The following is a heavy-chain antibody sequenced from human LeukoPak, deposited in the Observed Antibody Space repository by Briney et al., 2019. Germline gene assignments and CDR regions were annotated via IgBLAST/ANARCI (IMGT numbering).Heavy chain of an antibody. V-gene: IGHV1-69*04. D-gene: IGHD3-22*01. J-gene: IGHJ3*02. CDR3: ARDLEGYYDSSGYPPHYAFDI. Sequence: ASVKVSCKASGGTFSSYAISWVRQAPGQGLEWMGRIIPLRDISNNAQKFQGRVTITADKSTSTAYMELSSLRSEDTAVYYCARDLEGYYDSSGYPPHYAFDIWGQGTMVTVSS. CDR1: GGTFSSYA. CDR2: IIPLRDIS.